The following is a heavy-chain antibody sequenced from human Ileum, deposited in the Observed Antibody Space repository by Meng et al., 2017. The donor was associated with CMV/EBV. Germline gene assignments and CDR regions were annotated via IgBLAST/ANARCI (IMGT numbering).Heavy chain of an antibody. D-gene: IGHD7-27*01. V-gene: IGHV1-2*02. J-gene: IGHJ4*02. CDR3: ARENWVYDY. CDR2: INLNSGVI. CDR1: GNTFTGYY. Sequence: QIHRVHRCTELKKPGASVKLVCKASGNTFTGYYMHWVRQAPGQGLEWVGCINLNSGVIDFAQKFQGRITLTRDTSITTAYMELTRLIYDDTAVYYCARENWVYDYWGQGTLVTVSS.